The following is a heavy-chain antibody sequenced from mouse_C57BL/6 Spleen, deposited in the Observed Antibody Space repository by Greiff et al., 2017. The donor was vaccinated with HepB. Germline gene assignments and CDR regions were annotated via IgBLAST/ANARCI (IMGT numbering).Heavy chain of an antibody. CDR3: AREDYYGSSYYAMDY. J-gene: IGHJ4*01. Sequence: ESGGGLVKPGGSLKLSCAASGFTFSDYGMHWVRQAPEKGLEWVAYISSGSSTIYYADTVKGRFTISRDNAKNTLFLQMTSLRSEDTAMYYCAREDYYGSSYYAMDYWGQGTSVTVSS. D-gene: IGHD1-1*01. V-gene: IGHV5-17*01. CDR2: ISSGSSTI. CDR1: GFTFSDYG.